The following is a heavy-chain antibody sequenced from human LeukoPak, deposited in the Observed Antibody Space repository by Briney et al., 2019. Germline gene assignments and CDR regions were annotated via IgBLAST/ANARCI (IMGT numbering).Heavy chain of an antibody. D-gene: IGHD2-2*01. CDR3: AKDLKRVPAAMTSYYYYMDV. J-gene: IGHJ6*03. CDR2: IIPIFGTA. V-gene: IGHV1-69*05. Sequence: SVKVSCKASGGTFSSYAISWVRQAPGQGLEWMGGIIPIFGTANYAQKFQGRVTITTDESTSTAYMELSSLRSEDTAVYYCAKDLKRVPAAMTSYYYYMDVWGKGTTLTVSS. CDR1: GGTFSSYA.